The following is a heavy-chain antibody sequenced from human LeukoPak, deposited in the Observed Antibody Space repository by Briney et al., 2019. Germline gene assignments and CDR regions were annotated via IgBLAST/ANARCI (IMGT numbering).Heavy chain of an antibody. J-gene: IGHJ4*02. V-gene: IGHV3-7*01. Sequence: GGSLRLSCAASGFSFNNYAMHWVRQAPGKGLEWVANIKQDGSEKYYVDSMKGRFTISRDNTKNSLYLQMNSLRAEDTAVYYCARDQYYGSGTCYNSSKGYFDYWGQGTLVTVSS. CDR3: ARDQYYGSGTCYNSSKGYFDY. CDR1: GFSFNNYA. CDR2: IKQDGSEK. D-gene: IGHD3-10*01.